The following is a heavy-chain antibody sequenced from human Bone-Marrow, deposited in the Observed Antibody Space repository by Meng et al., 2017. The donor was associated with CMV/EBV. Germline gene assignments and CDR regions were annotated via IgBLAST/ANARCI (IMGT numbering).Heavy chain of an antibody. CDR2: IKPDGSEI. CDR3: ASGNVFNI. V-gene: IGHV3-7*01. J-gene: IGHJ3*02. D-gene: IGHD1-1*01. Sequence: GESLKISCGDSGFTFSIHWMSWVRQAPGKGPEWVASIKPDGSEIQYVGSLKGRFTVSRDNARKSLYLQMNSLTAEDTAVYYCASGNVFNIWGQGPLVTI. CDR1: GFTFSIHW.